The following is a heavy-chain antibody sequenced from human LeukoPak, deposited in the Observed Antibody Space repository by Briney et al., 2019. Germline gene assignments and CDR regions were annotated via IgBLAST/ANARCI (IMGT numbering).Heavy chain of an antibody. V-gene: IGHV4-4*07. CDR1: GGSISSYY. CDR2: IYSSGNT. J-gene: IGHJ4*01. Sequence: TSETLSLICTVSGGSISSYYWSCIRQSAGKGLEWIGRIYSSGNTNYNPSLKSRVTMSVDTSKNQFSLKLASVTAADTAVYYCARHFSGAAAPLPFDYWGQGTLVTVSP. D-gene: IGHD6-13*01. CDR3: ARHFSGAAAPLPFDY.